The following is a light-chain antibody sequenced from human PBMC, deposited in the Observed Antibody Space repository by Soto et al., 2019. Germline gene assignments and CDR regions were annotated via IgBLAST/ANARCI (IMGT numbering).Light chain of an antibody. J-gene: IGKJ4*01. Sequence: DIVMTQSPDSLAVSLGERATINCKSSQSVLYSSDNKNYLAWCQQKPGQSPKLLFYWASTRESGVPARFSGSGSGTDFSLTISSLQAEDVAVYFCQQYYNTPLTFGGGTKVEIK. CDR2: WAS. CDR3: QQYYNTPLT. CDR1: QSVLYSSDNKNY. V-gene: IGKV4-1*01.